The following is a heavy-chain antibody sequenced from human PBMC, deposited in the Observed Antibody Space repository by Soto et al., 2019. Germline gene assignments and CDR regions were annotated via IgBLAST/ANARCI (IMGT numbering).Heavy chain of an antibody. Sequence: EVQLVESGGGLVQPGRSLRLSCAASGFTFDDYAMHWVRQAPGKGLEWVSGISCNSGSIGYADSVKGRFTISRDNAKNSLYLQMNSLRAEDTALYYCAKDTCSGGSCYAGVDYWGQGTLVTVSS. D-gene: IGHD2-15*01. CDR1: GFTFDDYA. J-gene: IGHJ4*02. CDR3: AKDTCSGGSCYAGVDY. CDR2: ISCNSGSI. V-gene: IGHV3-9*01.